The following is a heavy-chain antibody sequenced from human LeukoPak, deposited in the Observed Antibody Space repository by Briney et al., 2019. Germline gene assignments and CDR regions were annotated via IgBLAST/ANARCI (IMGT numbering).Heavy chain of an antibody. Sequence: SQTLSVTCAISGDSVSSKNGAWTWIRQSPSRDLHWLGSSYYRSKWYNDYAVSIQGRITINPDTSKNQFSLQLNSVTPEDTAVYYCARDVGTSGWYPFDYWGQGTLVTVSS. CDR3: ARDVGTSGWYPFDY. D-gene: IGHD6-19*01. CDR1: GDSVSSKNGA. CDR2: SYYRSKWYN. V-gene: IGHV6-1*01. J-gene: IGHJ4*02.